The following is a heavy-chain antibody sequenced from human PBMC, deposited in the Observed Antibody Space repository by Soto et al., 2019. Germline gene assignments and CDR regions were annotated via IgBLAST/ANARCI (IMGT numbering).Heavy chain of an antibody. CDR2: IDPSDSYT. V-gene: IGHV5-10-1*01. D-gene: IGHD2-15*01. CDR1: VYSCTRYW. Sequence: GASLKISCKGSVYSCTRYWGIWVLQMPWKGLEWMGRIDPSDSYTNYSPSFQGHVTISADKSISTAYLQWSSLKASDTAMYYCASGDLGYDYYYGMDVWGQGTTVTVSS. CDR3: ASGDLGYDYYYGMDV. J-gene: IGHJ6*02.